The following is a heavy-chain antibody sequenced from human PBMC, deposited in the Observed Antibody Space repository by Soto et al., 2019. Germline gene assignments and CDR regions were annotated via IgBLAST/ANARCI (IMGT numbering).Heavy chain of an antibody. J-gene: IGHJ6*02. V-gene: IGHV3-30*18. D-gene: IGHD3-10*01. CDR2: ISYDGSNK. CDR3: AKGEYYYGSGSPYYGMDV. Sequence: VGSLRLSCAASGFTFSSYGMHWVRQAPGKGLEWVAVISYDGSNKYYADSVKGRFTISRDSSKNTLYLEMNSLRAEDTAVYYCAKGEYYYGSGSPYYGMDVWGQGTTVTVSS. CDR1: GFTFSSYG.